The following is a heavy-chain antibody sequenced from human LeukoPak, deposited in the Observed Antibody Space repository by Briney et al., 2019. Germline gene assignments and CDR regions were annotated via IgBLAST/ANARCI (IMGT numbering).Heavy chain of an antibody. V-gene: IGHV1-46*01. CDR2: INPSGGST. Sequence: ASVKVSCKASGYTFTSYYMHWVRQAPGQGLEWMGIINPSGGSTSYAQKFQGRVTMTRDTSTSTVYMELSSLRSEDTAVYYCAGDLVPYYYDSSGYYHAFDYWGQGTLSPSPQ. D-gene: IGHD3-22*01. CDR1: GYTFTSYY. CDR3: AGDLVPYYYDSSGYYHAFDY. J-gene: IGHJ4*02.